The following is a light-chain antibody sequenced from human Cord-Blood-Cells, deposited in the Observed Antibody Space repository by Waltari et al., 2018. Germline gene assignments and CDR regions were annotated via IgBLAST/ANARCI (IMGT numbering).Light chain of an antibody. CDR1: QSISSY. Sequence: DIQLTPSTSALSAPVGDSATITCRASQSISSYLNWYQQKPGKAPKLLIYAASSLQSGVPSRFSGSGSGTDFTLTISSLQPEDFATYYCQQSYSTPRTFGQGTKVEIK. CDR3: QQSYSTPRT. J-gene: IGKJ1*01. V-gene: IGKV1-39*01. CDR2: AAS.